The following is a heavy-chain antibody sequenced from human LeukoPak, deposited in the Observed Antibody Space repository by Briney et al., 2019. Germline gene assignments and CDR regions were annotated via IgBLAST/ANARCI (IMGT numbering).Heavy chain of an antibody. J-gene: IGHJ3*02. CDR3: ARRAREYSHDAFDI. V-gene: IGHV1-2*02. CDR2: INPNSRGT. Sequence: ASVKVSCKASGYTFTDYYMHWVRQAPGQGLEWMGWINPNSRGTDSAQKFKGRFSMTRDTSISTAYMELSRLRSDDTAVYYCARRAREYSHDAFDIWGQGTMVTVSS. CDR1: GYTFTDYY. D-gene: IGHD5-18*01.